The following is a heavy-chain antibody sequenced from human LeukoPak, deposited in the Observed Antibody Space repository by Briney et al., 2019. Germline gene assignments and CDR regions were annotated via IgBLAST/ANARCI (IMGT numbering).Heavy chain of an antibody. Sequence: PGGSLRLSCAASGFTFTHAWMLWVRQAPGKGLEWVSTISNSGGSTYYADSVKGRFTISRDNPKNTLFLQMNNLRAEDTAVYYCAKNGNNSYYFDYWGQGILVTVSS. CDR1: GFTFTHA. CDR3: AKNGNNSYYFDY. J-gene: IGHJ4*02. D-gene: IGHD4-23*01. V-gene: IGHV3-23*01. CDR2: ISNSGGST.